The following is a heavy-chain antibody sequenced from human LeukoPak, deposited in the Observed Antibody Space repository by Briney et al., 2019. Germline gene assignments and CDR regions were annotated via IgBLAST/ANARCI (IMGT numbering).Heavy chain of an antibody. V-gene: IGHV3-48*04. CDR1: GFTFSSYS. Sequence: GGSLRLSCAASGFTFSSYSMNWVRQALGKGLEWISYINSNSDTVHYSNSVEGRFTISRDNAKNSLYLQMNSLRAEDTAMYYCARDTRGESDYWGHGTLVTVSS. J-gene: IGHJ4*01. CDR3: ARDTRGESDY. CDR2: INSNSDTV. D-gene: IGHD2-2*01.